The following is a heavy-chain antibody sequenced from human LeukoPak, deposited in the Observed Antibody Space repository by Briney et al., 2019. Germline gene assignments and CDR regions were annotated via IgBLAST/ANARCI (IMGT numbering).Heavy chain of an antibody. Sequence: GGSLRLSCTASGFTFSSYAMSWVRQAPGKGLGWVSAISGSGGSTYYADSVKGRFTISRDNSKNTLYLQMNSLRAEDTAVYYCAKDRGSSGYFDYWGQGTLVTVSS. V-gene: IGHV3-23*01. J-gene: IGHJ4*02. CDR3: AKDRGSSGYFDY. D-gene: IGHD3-22*01. CDR2: ISGSGGST. CDR1: GFTFSSYA.